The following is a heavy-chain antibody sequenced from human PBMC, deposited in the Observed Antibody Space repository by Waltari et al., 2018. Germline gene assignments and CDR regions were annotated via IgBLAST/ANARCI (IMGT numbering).Heavy chain of an antibody. J-gene: IGHJ2*01. D-gene: IGHD3-16*01. Sequence: QVQLVQSGAEVKKPGSSVKVSCKASGGTFSSYAISWVRQAPGQGLEWMGGIIPSLGIANYAQKFQGRVTITADESTSTAYMELSSLRSEDTAVYYCARDPEVRGSRHWYFDLWGRGTLVTVSS. V-gene: IGHV1-69*04. CDR1: GGTFSSYA. CDR2: IIPSLGIA. CDR3: ARDPEVRGSRHWYFDL.